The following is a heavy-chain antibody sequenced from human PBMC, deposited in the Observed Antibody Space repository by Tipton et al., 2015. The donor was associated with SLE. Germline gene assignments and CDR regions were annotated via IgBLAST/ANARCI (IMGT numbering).Heavy chain of an antibody. CDR1: GGSFSGYY. V-gene: IGHV4-34*01. Sequence: TLSLTCAVYGGSFSGYYWGWIRQPPGKGLEWIGNIYYSGSTYYNPSLKSRVTISVDTSKNQFSLKVRSVTAADTAVYYCARGPRVPGANGVYYYGMDVWGQGTTVTVSS. J-gene: IGHJ6*02. CDR3: ARGPRVPGANGVYYYGMDV. D-gene: IGHD1-26*01. CDR2: IYYSGST.